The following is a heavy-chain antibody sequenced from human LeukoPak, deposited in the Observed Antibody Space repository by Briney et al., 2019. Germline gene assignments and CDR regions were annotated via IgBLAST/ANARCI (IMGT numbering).Heavy chain of an antibody. V-gene: IGHV4-59*08. CDR2: ISYSGGT. CDR3: ARRTVSHDTSSVGNWLDP. J-gene: IGHJ5*02. CDR1: GVSISSYY. D-gene: IGHD6-6*01. Sequence: PSETLSLTCTVPGVSISSYYWNWIRQSPGKGLEWIGHISYSGGTNYNPSLKSRVTISEDTSKNQFSLRLSSVTTADTAVYYCARRTVSHDTSSVGNWLDPWGQGTLVTVSS.